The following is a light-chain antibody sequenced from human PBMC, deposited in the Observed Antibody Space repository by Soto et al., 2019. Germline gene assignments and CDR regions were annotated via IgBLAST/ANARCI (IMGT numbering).Light chain of an antibody. CDR2: DAS. CDR3: QQSDTYPLT. J-gene: IGKJ4*01. CDR1: QSISSR. V-gene: IGKV1-5*01. Sequence: EIKMSQSPSTLSTSIGDRATLTCRASQSISSRLAWYQQKPGQAPKLLIYDASSLQSGVPSRFSGSGSGTEFTLTISSLQPDDFATYYCQQSDTYPLTFGGGTKVDI.